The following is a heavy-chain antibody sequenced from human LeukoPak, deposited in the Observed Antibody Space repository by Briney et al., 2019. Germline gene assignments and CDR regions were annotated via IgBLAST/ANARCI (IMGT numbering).Heavy chain of an antibody. CDR3: ARVVNGYVDY. Sequence: PGGSLRLSCAASGFTFSNTNMNWVRQAPGKGLKWVSFIGASSNYIYYADSVKGRFTISRDNAQNSLYLQMNSLRAEDTAVYFCARVVNGYVDYWGQGTLVTVSS. CDR1: GFTFSNTN. J-gene: IGHJ4*02. V-gene: IGHV3-21*06. D-gene: IGHD2-8*01. CDR2: IGASSNYI.